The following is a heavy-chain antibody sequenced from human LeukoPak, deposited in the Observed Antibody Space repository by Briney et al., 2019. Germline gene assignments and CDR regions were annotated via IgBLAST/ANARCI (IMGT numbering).Heavy chain of an antibody. CDR1: GGSFSGYY. CDR2: INHSGST. V-gene: IGHV4-34*01. Sequence: PSETLSLTCAVYGGSFSGYYWSWIRQPPGKGLEWIGEINHSGSTNYNPSLKSRVTISVDTSKNQFFLKLSSVTAADTAVYYCARGGTYYDFWSGYYQYNWFDPWGQGTLVTVSS. CDR3: ARGGTYYDFWSGYYQYNWFDP. J-gene: IGHJ5*02. D-gene: IGHD3-3*01.